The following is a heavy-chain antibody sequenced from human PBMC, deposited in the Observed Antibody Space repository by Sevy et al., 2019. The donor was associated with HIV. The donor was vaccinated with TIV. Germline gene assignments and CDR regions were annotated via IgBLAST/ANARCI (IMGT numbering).Heavy chain of an antibody. J-gene: IGHJ4*02. CDR3: ARDVRGRYYDSSGYSDY. D-gene: IGHD3-22*01. CDR1: GYTFTSYG. V-gene: IGHV1-18*01. CDR2: ISAYNGNT. Sequence: ASVKVSCKASGYTFTSYGISWVRQAPGQGLEWMGCISAYNGNTNYARKLQGRVTMTTDTSTSTAYMELRSLRSDDTAVYYCARDVRGRYYDSSGYSDYWGQGTLVTVSS.